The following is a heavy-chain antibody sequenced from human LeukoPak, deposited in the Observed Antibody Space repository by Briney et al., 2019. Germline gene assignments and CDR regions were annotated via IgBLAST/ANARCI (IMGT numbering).Heavy chain of an antibody. CDR2: INWNGGST. CDR3: ARDLLDPSIAAHWSYYYYMDV. Sequence: LSGGSLRLSCAASGFTFDDYGTSWVRQAPGKGLEWVSGINWNGGSTGYADSVKGRFTISRDNAKNSLYLQMNSLRAEDTAVYYCARDLLDPSIAAHWSYYYYMDVWGKGTTVTVS. CDR1: GFTFDDYG. D-gene: IGHD6-6*01. J-gene: IGHJ6*03. V-gene: IGHV3-20*04.